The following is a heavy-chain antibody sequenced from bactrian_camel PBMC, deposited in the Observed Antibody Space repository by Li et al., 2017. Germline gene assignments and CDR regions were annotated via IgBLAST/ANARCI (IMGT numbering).Heavy chain of an antibody. CDR1: GITYDNYC. CDR2: IYTEALDT. Sequence: HVQLVESGGGSVQAGGSLRLSSAASGITYDNYCMAWFRQTPGKEREAVAAIYTEALDTRYAESLKGRFTISHDSAKNTVYLQMNSLNPEDSAMYYCAAKNYARVTRCSGGYPADFAYWGQGTQVTVS. CDR3: AAKNYARVTRCSGGYPADFAY. J-gene: IGHJ6*01. D-gene: IGHD2*01. V-gene: IGHV3S6*01.